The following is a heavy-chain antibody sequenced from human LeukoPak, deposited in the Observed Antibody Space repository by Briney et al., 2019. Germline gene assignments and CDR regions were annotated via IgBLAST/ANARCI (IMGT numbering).Heavy chain of an antibody. J-gene: IGHJ4*02. Sequence: ASVKVSCKASGGTFSSYAISWVRQAPGQGLEWMGWINPNSGGTNYAQKFQGRVTMTRDTSISTAYMELSRLRSDDTAVYYCARVRLIAAAGTSPLDYWGQGTLVTVSS. V-gene: IGHV1-2*02. CDR3: ARVRLIAAAGTSPLDY. CDR1: GGTFSSYA. D-gene: IGHD6-13*01. CDR2: INPNSGGT.